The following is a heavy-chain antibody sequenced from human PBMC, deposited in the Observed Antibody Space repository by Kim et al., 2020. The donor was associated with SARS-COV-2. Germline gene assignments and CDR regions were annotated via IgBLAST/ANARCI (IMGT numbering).Heavy chain of an antibody. Sequence: SLCSACAASGFTVSSNYMSWVRQAPGKGLEWVSVIYSGGSTYYADSVKGRFTISRDNSKNTLYLQMNSLRAEDTAVYYCARDGWTLFGELNYYGMDVWG. CDR3: ARDGWTLFGELNYYGMDV. CDR1: GFTVSSNY. V-gene: IGHV3-66*02. D-gene: IGHD3-10*02. CDR2: IYSGGST. J-gene: IGHJ6*02.